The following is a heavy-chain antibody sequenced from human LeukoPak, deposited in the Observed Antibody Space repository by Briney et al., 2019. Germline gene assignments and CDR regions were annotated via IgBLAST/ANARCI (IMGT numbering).Heavy chain of an antibody. Sequence: PGGSLRLSCAASGFTFSSYSMNRVRQAPGKGLEWVSSISSSSTYIYYADSVKGRFTISRDNAKNSLYLQMNSLRGEDTAVYYCARGATRIDYWGQGTLVTVSS. CDR1: GFTFSSYS. CDR3: ARGATRIDY. CDR2: ISSSSTYI. J-gene: IGHJ4*02. V-gene: IGHV3-21*01. D-gene: IGHD1-26*01.